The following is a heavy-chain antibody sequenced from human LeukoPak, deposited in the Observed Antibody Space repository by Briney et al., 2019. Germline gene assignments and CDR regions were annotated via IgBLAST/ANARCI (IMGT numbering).Heavy chain of an antibody. CDR3: ARDSDIAARNLDY. CDR2: INSDGSST. CDR1: GFTFSSYW. J-gene: IGHJ4*02. Sequence: GGSLRLSCAASGFTFSSYWMHWVRQAPGKGLVWVSRINSDGSSTSYADSVKGRFTTSRDNAKNTLYLQMNSLRAEDTAVYYCARDSDIAARNLDYWGQGTLVTVSS. D-gene: IGHD6-6*01. V-gene: IGHV3-74*01.